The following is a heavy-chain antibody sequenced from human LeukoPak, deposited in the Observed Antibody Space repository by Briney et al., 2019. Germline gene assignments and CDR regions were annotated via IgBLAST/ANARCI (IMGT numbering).Heavy chain of an antibody. CDR2: INPNSGGT. Sequence: GASVKVSCKASGYTFTGYYMHWVRQTPGQGHEWMGWINPNSGGTNYAQKFQGRVTMTRDTSISTAYMELSRLRSDDTAVYYCAREGVEMATIPGYWGQGTLVTVSS. D-gene: IGHD5-24*01. CDR1: GYTFTGYY. J-gene: IGHJ4*02. V-gene: IGHV1-2*02. CDR3: AREGVEMATIPGY.